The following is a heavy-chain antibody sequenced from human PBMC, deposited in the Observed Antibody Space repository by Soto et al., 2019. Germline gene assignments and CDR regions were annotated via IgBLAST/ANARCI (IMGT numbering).Heavy chain of an antibody. CDR2: YYYGQPT. D-gene: IGHD7-27*01. CDR3: VRLVSRLWVDS. CDR1: GASLTRTGSY. Sequence: SETLSLTCAVSGASLTRTGSYWGWVRQPPGKGLEWIASYYYGQPTFSSPSLQGRVNISVDTSKSQFSLSLTSVTAADTAVYFCVRLVSRLWVDSWGQGTLVTVSS. J-gene: IGHJ4*02. V-gene: IGHV4-39*01.